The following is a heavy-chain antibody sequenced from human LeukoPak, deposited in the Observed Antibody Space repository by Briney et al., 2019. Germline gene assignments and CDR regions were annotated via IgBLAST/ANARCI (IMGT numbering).Heavy chain of an antibody. CDR3: TRGLGVDTTMIFFDY. V-gene: IGHV1-18*01. CDR2: SSAYNGNT. CDR1: GYTFTSFG. Sequence: ASVKVSCKASGYTFTSFGISWLRQAPGQGLEWMGWSSAYNGNTNYAQKFQGRVTMTTDTSTSTAYMEVRSLRSDDTAVYYCTRGLGVDTTMIFFDYWGQGSLVTVSS. D-gene: IGHD5-18*01. J-gene: IGHJ4*02.